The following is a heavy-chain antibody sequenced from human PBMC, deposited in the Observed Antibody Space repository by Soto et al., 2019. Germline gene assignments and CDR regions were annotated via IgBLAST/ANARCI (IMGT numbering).Heavy chain of an antibody. V-gene: IGHV1-8*01. CDR3: ARERTGTASMDV. CDR1: GYTFTSYD. J-gene: IGHJ6*02. CDR2: MNPNSGNT. D-gene: IGHD1-1*01. Sequence: QVQLVQSGAEVKKPGASVKVSCKASGYTFTSYDINWVRQATGHGLEWMGWMNPNSGNTGYAQKFQGRVTMTRNTSVSTADMERSSRRSEDTAVYYDARERTGTASMDVWGQGTTVTVSS.